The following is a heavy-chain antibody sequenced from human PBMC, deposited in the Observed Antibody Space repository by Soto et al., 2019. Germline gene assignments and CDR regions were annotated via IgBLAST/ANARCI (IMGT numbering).Heavy chain of an antibody. D-gene: IGHD1-1*01. CDR3: ARDKGRGQLGGNYYYALDV. CDR2: IIPIFRTP. V-gene: IGHV1-69*12. Sequence: QVQLVQSGAEVLKPGSSVKLSCKTSGDTFDTFAISWVRQAPGQGLEWMGGIIPIFRTPDYTQKFQGRVTIPADVSTNTAYMELSSLRSEDTAVYYCARDKGRGQLGGNYYYALDVWGQGTTVTVSS. J-gene: IGHJ6*02. CDR1: GDTFDTFA.